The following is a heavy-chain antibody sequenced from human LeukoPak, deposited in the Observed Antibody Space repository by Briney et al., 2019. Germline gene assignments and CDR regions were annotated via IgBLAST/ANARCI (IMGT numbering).Heavy chain of an antibody. Sequence: SETLSLTCTVSGASISSGGYYWSWIRQHPGKGLEWIGYIYYSGTTYYNPSLKSRVTISVDTSENQFSLKLTSVTAAGTAVYYCARDGISYGIDYWGQGTLVTVSS. D-gene: IGHD5-18*01. CDR1: GASISSGGYY. J-gene: IGHJ4*02. CDR3: ARDGISYGIDY. CDR2: IYYSGTT. V-gene: IGHV4-31*03.